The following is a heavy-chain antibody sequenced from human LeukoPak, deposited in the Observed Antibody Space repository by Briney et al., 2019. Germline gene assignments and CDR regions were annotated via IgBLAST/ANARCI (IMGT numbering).Heavy chain of an antibody. Sequence: SQTLSLTCTVSGGSISSGGYYWSWIRQPPGKGLEWIGYIYHSGSTYYNPSLKSRVTISVDRSKNQFSLKLSSVTAADTAVYYCARLWGQRTFDYWGQGTLVTVSS. D-gene: IGHD3-16*01. CDR2: IYHSGST. CDR3: ARLWGQRTFDY. V-gene: IGHV4-30-2*01. J-gene: IGHJ4*02. CDR1: GGSISSGGYY.